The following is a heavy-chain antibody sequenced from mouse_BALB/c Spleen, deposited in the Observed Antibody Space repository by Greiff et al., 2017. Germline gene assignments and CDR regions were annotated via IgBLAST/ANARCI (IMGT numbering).Heavy chain of an antibody. V-gene: IGHV1-80*01. CDR3: ASAAY. CDR1: GYAFSSYW. Sequence: VKLMESGAELVRPGSSVKISCKASGYAFSSYWMNWVKQRPGQGLEWIGQIYPGDGDTNYNGKFKGKATLTADKSSSTAYMQLSSLTSEDSAVYFCASAAYWGQGTLVTVSA. CDR2: IYPGDGDT. J-gene: IGHJ3*01.